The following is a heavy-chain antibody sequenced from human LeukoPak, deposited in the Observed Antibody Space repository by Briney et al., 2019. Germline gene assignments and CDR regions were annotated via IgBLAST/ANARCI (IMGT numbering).Heavy chain of an antibody. CDR2: ISYDGSNK. V-gene: IGHV3-30*04. D-gene: IGHD6-13*01. CDR1: GFTFSSYA. CDR3: ATGFGSSWSGDY. Sequence: GGSLRLSCAASGFTFSSYAMHWVRQAPGKGLEWVAVISYDGSNKYYADSVKGRFTISRDNSKSTLYLQMNSLRTEDTAVYYCATGFGSSWSGDYWGQGTLVTVSS. J-gene: IGHJ4*02.